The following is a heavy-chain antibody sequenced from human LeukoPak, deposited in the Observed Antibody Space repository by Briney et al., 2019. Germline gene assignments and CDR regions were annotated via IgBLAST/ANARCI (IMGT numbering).Heavy chain of an antibody. CDR3: ASLAARRRGVFDY. CDR2: IIPIFGTA. J-gene: IGHJ4*02. V-gene: IGHV1-69*01. CDR1: GGTFSSYA. D-gene: IGHD6-6*01. Sequence: SVKVSCKASGGTFSSYAISWVRQAPGQGLEWMGGIIPIFGTANYAQKFQGRVTITADESTSTAYMVLSSLRSEDTAVYYCASLAARRRGVFDYWGQGTLVTVSS.